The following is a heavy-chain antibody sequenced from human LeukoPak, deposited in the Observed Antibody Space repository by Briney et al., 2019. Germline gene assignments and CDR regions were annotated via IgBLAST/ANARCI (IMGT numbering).Heavy chain of an antibody. V-gene: IGHV4-39*01. J-gene: IGHJ4*02. D-gene: IGHD1-26*01. CDR3: ARGVGDPVLDFDY. CDR1: GGSVTSSSFY. CDR2: INYSGIT. Sequence: SETLSLTCTLSGGSVTSSSFYWAWIRQPPGKGLECIGTINYSGITYYNSPLKSRVTLSIHTSKNQFSLNLTSVTAADTAVYYCARGVGDPVLDFDYWGQGTLVTVSS.